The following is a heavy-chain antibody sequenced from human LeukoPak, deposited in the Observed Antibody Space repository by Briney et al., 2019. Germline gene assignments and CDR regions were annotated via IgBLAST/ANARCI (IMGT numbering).Heavy chain of an antibody. CDR1: GYTFTSYG. D-gene: IGHD3-3*01. V-gene: IGHV1-18*01. CDR2: ISAYNGNT. CDR3: ARDLGRDYDFWSGYYTQHYFDY. J-gene: IGHJ4*02. Sequence: ASVKVSCKASGYTFTSYGISCVRQAPGQGLEWMGWISAYNGNTNYAQKLQGRVTMTTDTSTSTAYMELRSLRSDDTAVYYCARDLGRDYDFWSGYYTQHYFDYWGQGTLVTVSS.